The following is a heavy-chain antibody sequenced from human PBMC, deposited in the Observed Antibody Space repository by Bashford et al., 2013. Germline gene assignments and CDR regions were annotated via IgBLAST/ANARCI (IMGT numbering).Heavy chain of an antibody. CDR1: GFTFSSYS. D-gene: IGHD2-21*01. CDR2: INTNGDYT. J-gene: IGHJ4*02. Sequence: VGSLRLSCAASGFTFSSYSMYWVRQAPGRGLEYVSAINTNGDYTFYADSVKGRFTISRDNSKNTLYLQMNSLRAEDTAVYYCATCRVWGYWVVDYWGQGTLVTVSS. CDR3: ATCRVWGYWVVDY. V-gene: IGHV3-64*02.